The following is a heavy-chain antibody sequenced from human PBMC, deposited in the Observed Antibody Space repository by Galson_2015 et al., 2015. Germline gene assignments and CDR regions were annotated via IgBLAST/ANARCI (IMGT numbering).Heavy chain of an antibody. CDR2: ISANAVST. D-gene: IGHD3-10*01. CDR3: AERGVRDDDRYFDY. V-gene: IGHV3-23*01. J-gene: IGHJ4*02. CDR1: GFTFSRYA. Sequence: SLRLSCAASGFTFSRYAMSWVRRAPGKGLEWVSAISANAVSTAYSDSVKGRFTISRDNSKNTLYLQMNSLRDEDTAVYFCAERGVRDDDRYFDYRGQGILVTVSS.